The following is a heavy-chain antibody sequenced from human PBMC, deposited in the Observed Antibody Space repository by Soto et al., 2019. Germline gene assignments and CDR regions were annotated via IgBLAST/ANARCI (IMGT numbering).Heavy chain of an antibody. Sequence: WTWLRQPAGKGLEWIGRISTTGSTNYNPSLKSRVTMSVDTSKNQLFLRLSSVTAADTAVYYCARTPTGPRGWWFDPWGQGTLVTVSS. CDR2: ISTTGST. J-gene: IGHJ5*02. V-gene: IGHV4-4*07. CDR3: ARTPTGPRGWWFDP. D-gene: IGHD3-9*01.